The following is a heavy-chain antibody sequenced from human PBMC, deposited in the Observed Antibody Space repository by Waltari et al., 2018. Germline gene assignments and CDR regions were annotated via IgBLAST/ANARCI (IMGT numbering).Heavy chain of an antibody. V-gene: IGHV4-31*03. CDR3: ARESLSGSGSYYNYDAFDI. J-gene: IGHJ3*02. Sequence: QVQLQESGPGLVKPSQTLSLTCTVSGGSISSGGYYWSWIRQHPGKGLEWIGYIYYSGSTYYNPYLKSRVTISVDTSKNQFSLKLSSVTAADTAVYYCARESLSGSGSYYNYDAFDIWGQGTMVTVSS. D-gene: IGHD3-10*01. CDR2: IYYSGST. CDR1: GGSISSGGYY.